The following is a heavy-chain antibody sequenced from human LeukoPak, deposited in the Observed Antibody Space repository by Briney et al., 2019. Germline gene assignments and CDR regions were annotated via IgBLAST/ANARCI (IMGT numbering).Heavy chain of an antibody. CDR1: GFTVSSNY. J-gene: IGHJ4*02. CDR2: IYSGGST. CDR3: ARVGYGDHGFDY. Sequence: GGSLRLSCAASGFTVSSNYMSWVRQAPGKGLEWVSVIYSGGSTYYAASLKGRFTISRDNSKNTLSLQMNTLRAEATAVYYCARVGYGDHGFDYWGQGTLV. D-gene: IGHD4-17*01. V-gene: IGHV3-66*01.